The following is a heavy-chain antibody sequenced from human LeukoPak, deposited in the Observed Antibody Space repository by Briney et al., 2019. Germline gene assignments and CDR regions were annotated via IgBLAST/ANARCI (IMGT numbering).Heavy chain of an antibody. D-gene: IGHD3-10*01. V-gene: IGHV3-30*18. CDR3: AKELYFGSGSYPDY. CDR1: GFTFSSYV. Sequence: PGGSLRLSCAASGFTFSSYVMHWVRQAPGKGLEWVAVISHDGSDSHYADSVKGRFTISRDNSKNTVYLQMSSLRPEDTAVYFCAKELYFGSGSYPDYWGQGTLVRVSS. CDR2: ISHDGSDS. J-gene: IGHJ4*02.